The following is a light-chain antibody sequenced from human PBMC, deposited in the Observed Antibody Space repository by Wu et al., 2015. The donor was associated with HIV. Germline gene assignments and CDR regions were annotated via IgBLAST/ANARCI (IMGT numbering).Light chain of an antibody. CDR1: QSVTSNY. Sequence: DTLLTQSPGTLSLSPGERATLSCRASQSVTSNYLAWYQQKPGQAPRLLIYATSNRASGIPDRISGSGSGTLFTLTISRLEPEDSAVYFCQQYVSSPTFGQGTRLEIK. CDR3: QQYVSSPT. J-gene: IGKJ5*01. V-gene: IGKV3-20*01. CDR2: ATS.